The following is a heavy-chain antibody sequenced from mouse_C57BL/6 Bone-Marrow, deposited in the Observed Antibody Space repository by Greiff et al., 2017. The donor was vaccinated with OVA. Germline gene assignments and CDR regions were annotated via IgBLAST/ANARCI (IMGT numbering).Heavy chain of an antibody. CDR2: ISDGGSYT. CDR1: GFAFSSYA. J-gene: IGHJ3*01. CDR3: ARGGTVNAY. D-gene: IGHD1-1*01. V-gene: IGHV5-4*03. Sequence: EVMLVESGGGLVKPGGSLKLSCAASGFAFSSYAMSWVRQTPEKRLEWVATISDGGSYTYYPDNVKGRFTISRDNAKNNLYLQMSHLKSEDTAMYYCARGGTVNAYWGQGTLVTVSA.